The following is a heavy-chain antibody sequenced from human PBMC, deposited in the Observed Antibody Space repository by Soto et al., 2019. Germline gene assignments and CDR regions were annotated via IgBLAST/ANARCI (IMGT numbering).Heavy chain of an antibody. CDR1: GYTFTSYG. D-gene: IGHD6-13*01. CDR3: ASDAAAGLNAY. Sequence: QVQLVQSGAEVKKPGASVKVSCKASGYTFTSYGISWLRQAPGQGLEWMGWISAYHGNTKYAQKFQGRVTMTTDTSTSTAYMEVRSLRSDDTAVYYCASDAAAGLNAYWGQGALVTVSA. J-gene: IGHJ4*02. CDR2: ISAYHGNT. V-gene: IGHV1-18*01.